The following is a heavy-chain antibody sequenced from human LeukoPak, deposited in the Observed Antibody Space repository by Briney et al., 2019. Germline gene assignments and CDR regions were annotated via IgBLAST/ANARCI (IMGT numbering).Heavy chain of an antibody. Sequence: GGSLRLSCAASGFTVSNNYMSWVRQPPGKGLEWVSIIYSGGDTYYADSVKGRFTISRDNSKNTISLQMNSLRADDTAVYYCVSHSDSLTSYCFDYWGQGTLVTVSS. V-gene: IGHV3-53*01. CDR1: GFTVSNNY. J-gene: IGHJ4*02. CDR2: IYSGGDT. CDR3: VSHSDSLTSYCFDY. D-gene: IGHD3-9*01.